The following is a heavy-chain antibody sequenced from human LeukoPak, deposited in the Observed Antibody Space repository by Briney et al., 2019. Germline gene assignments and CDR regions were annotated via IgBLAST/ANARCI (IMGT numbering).Heavy chain of an antibody. V-gene: IGHV3-30*04. CDR2: ISHDGSNK. CDR3: ARVGDQDAFDI. D-gene: IGHD2-21*02. J-gene: IGHJ3*02. Sequence: GGSLRLSCAASGFTFSSYAMHWVRQAPGKGLEWVAVISHDGSNKYYADSVKGRFTISRDNSKNTLYLQMNSLRAEDTAVYYCARVGDQDAFDIWGQGTMVTVSS. CDR1: GFTFSSYA.